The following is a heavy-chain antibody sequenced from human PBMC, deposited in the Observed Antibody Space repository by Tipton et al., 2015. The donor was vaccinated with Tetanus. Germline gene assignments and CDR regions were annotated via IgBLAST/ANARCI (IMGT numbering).Heavy chain of an antibody. CDR2: IIPALSTT. V-gene: IGHV1-69*15. CDR3: ARLTGHSMDVVDYYYFGMDV. CDR1: GGGFSKFA. Sequence: QSGAEVKKPGSSVKVSCKASGGGFSKFAISWLRQAPGQGFELMGTIIPALSTTTYEQKFRGRITITADGSTSTAYMELSSLTSDDTAVYYCARLTGHSMDVVDYYYFGMDVWGQGTKVTVSS. D-gene: IGHD2-21*01. J-gene: IGHJ6*02.